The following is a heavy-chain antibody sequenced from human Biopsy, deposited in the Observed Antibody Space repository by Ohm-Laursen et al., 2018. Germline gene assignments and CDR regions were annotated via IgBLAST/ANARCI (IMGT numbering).Heavy chain of an antibody. Sequence: GTLSLTCTVSGGSFTGHYWRWIRQPPGKGLEWIGHISYTGYTSYNAPLKSRVTISVDTSRNHFSLRLSSLTAADTAVYYCARGSNDFGGLYFPRWGQGTLLTVSS. CDR3: ARGSNDFGGLYFPR. D-gene: IGHD4-23*01. CDR1: GGSFTGHY. V-gene: IGHV4-59*11. CDR2: ISYTGYT. J-gene: IGHJ4*02.